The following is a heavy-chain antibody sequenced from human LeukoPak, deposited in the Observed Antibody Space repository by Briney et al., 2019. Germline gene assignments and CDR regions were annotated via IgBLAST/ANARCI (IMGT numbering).Heavy chain of an antibody. J-gene: IGHJ4*02. CDR2: IYPGDSYT. CDR3: ARLVPSTSCLDY. V-gene: IGHV5-51*01. D-gene: IGHD2-2*01. CDR1: GYSFTSYW. Sequence: GESLKISCKGSGYSFTSYWISWVRQMPGKGLEWMGIIYPGDSYTRYSPSFQGQVTFSADKSISTAYLQWSSLKASDTAMYYCARLVPSTSCLDYWGQGTLVTVSS.